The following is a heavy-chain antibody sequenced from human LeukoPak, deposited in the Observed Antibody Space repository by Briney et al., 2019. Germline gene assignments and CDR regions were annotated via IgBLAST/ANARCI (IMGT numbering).Heavy chain of an antibody. J-gene: IGHJ4*02. CDR1: GFTFSDYY. CDR2: ISSSGSNI. Sequence: GGSLKLSCATSGFTFSDYYMNWIRQAPGKGLEWVSYISSSGSNIYYADSVKGRFTISRDNAKNSLYLQMNRLRAEDTAVYYCARGHYDFWGGTSWYFDYWGQGPLVTVSS. D-gene: IGHD3-3*01. V-gene: IGHV3-11*04. CDR3: ARGHYDFWGGTSWYFDY.